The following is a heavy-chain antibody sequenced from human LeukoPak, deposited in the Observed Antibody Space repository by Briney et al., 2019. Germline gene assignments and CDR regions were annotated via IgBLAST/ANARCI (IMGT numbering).Heavy chain of an antibody. CDR3: AKSIVVVVAATPYYYYMDV. CDR1: GFTFSSYA. D-gene: IGHD2-15*01. CDR2: ISGSGGST. V-gene: IGHV3-23*01. Sequence: PGGSLRLSCAASGFTFSSYAMSWVRQAPGKGLEWVSAISGSGGSTYYADSVKGRFTISRDNSKNTLYLQMNSLRAEDTAVYYCAKSIVVVVAATPYYYYMDVWGKGTTVTVSS. J-gene: IGHJ6*03.